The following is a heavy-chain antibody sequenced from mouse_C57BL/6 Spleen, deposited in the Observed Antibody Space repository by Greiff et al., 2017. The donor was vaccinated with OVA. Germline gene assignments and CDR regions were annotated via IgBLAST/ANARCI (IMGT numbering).Heavy chain of an antibody. CDR1: GYNFTGYW. D-gene: IGHD2-3*01. CDR3: ARRIYDGYYDWFAY. Sequence: QVQLKESGAELMKPGASVKLSCKATGYNFTGYWIEWVKQRPGHGLEWIGEILPGSGSTNYNEKFKGKATFTADTSSNTAYMQLSSLTTEDSAIYYCARRIYDGYYDWFAYWGQGTLVTVSA. CDR2: ILPGSGST. V-gene: IGHV1-9*01. J-gene: IGHJ3*01.